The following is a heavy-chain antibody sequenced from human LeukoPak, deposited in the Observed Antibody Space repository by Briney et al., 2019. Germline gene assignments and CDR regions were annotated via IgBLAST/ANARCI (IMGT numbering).Heavy chain of an antibody. Sequence: PGESLKISCKASGYTFTSYGISWVRQAPGQGLEWMGWISGYNGNTNYAQKFQGRVTMTTDTSTNTAYMELRSLRSDDTAVYYCTREATGYSWFDPWGQGTLVTVSS. J-gene: IGHJ5*02. D-gene: IGHD3-9*01. CDR2: ISGYNGNT. CDR3: TREATGYSWFDP. V-gene: IGHV1-18*01. CDR1: GYTFTSYG.